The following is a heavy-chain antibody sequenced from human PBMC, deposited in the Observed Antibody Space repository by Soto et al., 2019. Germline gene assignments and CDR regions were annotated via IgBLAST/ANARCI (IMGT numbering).Heavy chain of an antibody. J-gene: IGHJ6*02. CDR1: GGTFSSYA. D-gene: IGHD2-2*01. V-gene: IGHV1-69*13. CDR2: IIPIFGTA. Sequence: SVKVSCKASGGTFSSYAISWVRQAPGQGLEWMGGIIPIFGTANYAQKFQGRVTITADESTSTAYMELSSLRSEDTAVYYCARDWAAGPSGYCSSTSCLTYGMDVWGQ. CDR3: ARDWAAGPSGYCSSTSCLTYGMDV.